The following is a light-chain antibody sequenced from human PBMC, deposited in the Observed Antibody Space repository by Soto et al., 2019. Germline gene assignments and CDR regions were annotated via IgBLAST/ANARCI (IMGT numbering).Light chain of an antibody. CDR1: GGSIASGY. Sequence: NFMLTQPHSVSESPGKTVTISCTRGGGSIASGYVQWYQQRPGSAPTTVIYEDNQRPSGVPDRFSGSIDRSSNSASLTISGLKTEDEADYYCQSYHSSTPYVFGTGTKLTVL. V-gene: IGLV6-57*03. CDR2: EDN. J-gene: IGLJ1*01. CDR3: QSYHSSTPYV.